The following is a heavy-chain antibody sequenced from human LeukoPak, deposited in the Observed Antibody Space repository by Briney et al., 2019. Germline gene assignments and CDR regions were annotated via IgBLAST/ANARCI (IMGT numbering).Heavy chain of an antibody. CDR2: ISYSGST. CDR3: ARGAVAGGSGSNYYYYGVDV. CDR1: GGSIGAYY. D-gene: IGHD3-10*01. V-gene: IGHV4-59*01. J-gene: IGHJ6*02. Sequence: SETLSLTCTVSGGSIGAYYWSWFRQPPGKGLEWIGFISYSGSTNYNPSLKSRVTISVDTSKNQFSLKLSSVTAADTAVYYCARGAVAGGSGSNYYYYGVDVWGQGTTVTVSS.